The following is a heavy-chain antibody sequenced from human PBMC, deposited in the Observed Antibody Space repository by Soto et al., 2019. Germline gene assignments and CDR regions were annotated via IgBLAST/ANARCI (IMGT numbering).Heavy chain of an antibody. CDR2: IYYSGST. CDR1: GGSVSSGSYY. D-gene: IGHD3-22*01. J-gene: IGHJ3*02. V-gene: IGHV4-61*01. Sequence: PSETLSLTCTVSGGSVSSGSYYWSWIRQPPGKGLERIGYIYYSGSTNYNPSLKSRVTISVDTSKNQFSLKLSSVTAADTAVYYCARDPMIVVAPHAFDIWGQGTMVTVSS. CDR3: ARDPMIVVAPHAFDI.